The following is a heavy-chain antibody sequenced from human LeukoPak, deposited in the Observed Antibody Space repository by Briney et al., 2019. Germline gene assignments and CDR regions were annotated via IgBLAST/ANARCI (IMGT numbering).Heavy chain of an antibody. J-gene: IGHJ6*03. CDR3: ATSVVPYCSGGSCSGIYYYYMDV. CDR2: FDPEDRET. V-gene: IGHV1-24*01. CDR1: VYTLTELS. Sequence: ASVTVSLKFSVYTLTELSMHWLRPAPGKGLEWMGCFDPEDRETIYPQKLQGRVTMTEDTSTDTAYMELSSLRSEDTAVYYCATSVVPYCSGGSCSGIYYYYMDVWGKGTTVTVSS. D-gene: IGHD2-15*01.